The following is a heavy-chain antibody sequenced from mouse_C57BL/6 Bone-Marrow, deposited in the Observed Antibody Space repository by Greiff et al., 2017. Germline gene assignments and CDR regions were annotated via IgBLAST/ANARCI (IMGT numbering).Heavy chain of an antibody. J-gene: IGHJ3*01. CDR1: GYTFTSYG. CDR3: AAGDGFFAY. Sequence: QVQLKQSGAELARPGASVKLSCKASGYTFTSYGISWVKQRTGQGLEWIGEIYPRSGNTYYNEKFKGKATLTADKSSSTAYMELRSLTSEDSAVYFCAAGDGFFAYWGQGTLVTVSA. D-gene: IGHD2-3*01. CDR2: IYPRSGNT. V-gene: IGHV1-81*01.